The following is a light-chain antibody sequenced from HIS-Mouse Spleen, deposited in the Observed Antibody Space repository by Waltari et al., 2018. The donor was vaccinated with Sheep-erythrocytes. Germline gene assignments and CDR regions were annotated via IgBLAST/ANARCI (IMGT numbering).Light chain of an antibody. V-gene: IGLV3-1*01. J-gene: IGLJ2*01. Sequence: SYELTQPPSVSVSPGQTASITCSGDQLGDKYACWYQQKPGQSPVLVIYQDSKRPSGIPVRFSGSNSGNTATLTISGTQAMDEADYYCQAWDSSTAWVFGGGTKLTVL. CDR2: QDS. CDR1: QLGDKY. CDR3: QAWDSSTAWV.